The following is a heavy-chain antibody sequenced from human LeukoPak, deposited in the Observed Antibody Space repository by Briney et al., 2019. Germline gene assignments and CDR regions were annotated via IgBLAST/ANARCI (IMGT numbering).Heavy chain of an antibody. V-gene: IGHV4-31*03. CDR2: IYNSGST. CDR3: ARELMDTDTYLYGMDV. Sequence: SETLSLTCTFSGYSLNSGYSLNSGFYWDWIRQHPGKGLEWIGHIYNSGSTYYNPSLKSRVTISVDMFKNQFSLNLTPVTAADTAVYYCARELMDTDTYLYGMDVWGQGTTVTVSS. J-gene: IGHJ6*02. D-gene: IGHD5-18*01. CDR1: GYSLNSGYSLNSGFY.